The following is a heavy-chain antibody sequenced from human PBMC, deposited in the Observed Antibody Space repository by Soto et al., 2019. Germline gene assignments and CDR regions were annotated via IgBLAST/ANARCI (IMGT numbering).Heavy chain of an antibody. D-gene: IGHD6-19*01. J-gene: IGHJ4*02. V-gene: IGHV3-33*01. Sequence: QVQLVESGGGVVQPGRSLRLSCAASGFTFSSYGMHWVRQAPGKGLEGVAVIWYDGSNKYSADSVKGRFAISRDNSMNTLYLQMNSLRAEDTAVYYCARSRYSSVPFDYWGQGTLVTVSS. CDR3: ARSRYSSVPFDY. CDR1: GFTFSSYG. CDR2: IWYDGSNK.